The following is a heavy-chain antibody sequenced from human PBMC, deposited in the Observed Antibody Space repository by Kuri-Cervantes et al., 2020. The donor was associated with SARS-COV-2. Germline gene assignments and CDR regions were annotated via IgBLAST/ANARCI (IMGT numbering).Heavy chain of an antibody. Sequence: ETLSLTCAASGFTFSSYAMSWVRQAPGKGLEWVSAISGSGGSTYYADSVKGRFTISRDNSKNTLYLQMNSLRAEDTAVYYCASGYPIDYWGQGTLVTVSS. CDR3: ASGYPIDY. CDR2: ISGSGGST. CDR1: GFTFSSYA. V-gene: IGHV3-23*01. J-gene: IGHJ4*02. D-gene: IGHD3-22*01.